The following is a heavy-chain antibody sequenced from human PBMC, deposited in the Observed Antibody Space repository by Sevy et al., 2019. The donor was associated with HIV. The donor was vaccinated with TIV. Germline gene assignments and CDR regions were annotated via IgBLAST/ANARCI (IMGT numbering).Heavy chain of an antibody. CDR3: ERAGGTYGLYYYYGMDV. J-gene: IGHJ6*02. Sequence: GGSLRLSCAASGFTFSSHAMHWVRQAPGKGLEWVTVISNDGSNKYYADSVKGRFTISRDNSKNTLYLQMNSLRAEDTAVYYCERAGGTYGLYYYYGMDVWGQGTTVTVSS. CDR2: ISNDGSNK. CDR1: GFTFSSHA. D-gene: IGHD3-10*01. V-gene: IGHV3-30-3*01.